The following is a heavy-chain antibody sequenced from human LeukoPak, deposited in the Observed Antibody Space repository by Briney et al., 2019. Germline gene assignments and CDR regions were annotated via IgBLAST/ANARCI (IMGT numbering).Heavy chain of an antibody. J-gene: IGHJ4*02. Sequence: SETLSLTCTVSGGSISSYYWSWIRQPAGEGLEWIGRIYTSGSTNYNPSLKSRVTMSVDTSKNQFSLKLSSVTAADTAVYYCARDLSGIAVAGSFDYWGQGTLVTVSS. D-gene: IGHD6-19*01. CDR3: ARDLSGIAVAGSFDY. CDR1: GGSISSYY. CDR2: IYTSGST. V-gene: IGHV4-4*07.